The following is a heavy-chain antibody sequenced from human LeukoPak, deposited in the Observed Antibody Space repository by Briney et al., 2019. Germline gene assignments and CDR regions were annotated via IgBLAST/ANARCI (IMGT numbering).Heavy chain of an antibody. CDR2: IYYSGST. D-gene: IGHD3-10*01. Sequence: SETLSLTCTVSGGSISSYYWGWIRQPPGKGLEWIGSIYYSGSTYYNPSLKSRVTISVDTSKNQFSLKLSSVTAADTAVYYCARLLWFGELLPYYFDYWGQGTLVTVSS. CDR1: GGSISSYY. J-gene: IGHJ4*02. CDR3: ARLLWFGELLPYYFDY. V-gene: IGHV4-39*07.